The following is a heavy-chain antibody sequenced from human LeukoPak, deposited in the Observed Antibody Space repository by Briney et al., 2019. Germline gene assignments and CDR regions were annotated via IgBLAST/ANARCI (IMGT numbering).Heavy chain of an antibody. J-gene: IGHJ4*02. V-gene: IGHV3-23*01. CDR2: ISASGESR. CDR1: GFTFSDYA. D-gene: IGHD6-13*01. Sequence: PGGSLRLSCAASGFTFSDYAMSWVRQTPGKGLEWVSTISASGESRNYLDSVKGRFTISRDNSKNMLYLQMSSLRAEDTALYFCAKAGGSTSWYLHAEYWGQGTLVTVSS. CDR3: AKAGGSTSWYLHAEY.